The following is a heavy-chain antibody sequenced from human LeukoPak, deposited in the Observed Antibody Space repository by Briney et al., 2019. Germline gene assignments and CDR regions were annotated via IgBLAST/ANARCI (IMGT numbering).Heavy chain of an antibody. CDR3: ARAIISSGCSDY. CDR1: GGSFSGYY. V-gene: IGHV4-34*01. D-gene: IGHD6-19*01. Sequence: PETLSLTCAVYGGSFSGYYWSWIRQPPGKGLEWIGEINHSGSTNYNPSLKSRVTISVGTSKNQFSLKLSSVTAADTAVYYCARAIISSGCSDYWGQGTLVTVSS. CDR2: INHSGST. J-gene: IGHJ4*02.